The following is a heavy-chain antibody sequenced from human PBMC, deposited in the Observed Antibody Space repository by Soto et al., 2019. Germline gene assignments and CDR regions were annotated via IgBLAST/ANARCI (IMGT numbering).Heavy chain of an antibody. J-gene: IGHJ4*02. Sequence: SETRSLTCTVSGGSISSSYYYWGWIRQPPGKGLEWIGSIYYSGSTYYNPSLKSRVTISVDTSKNQFSLKLSSVTAADTAVYYCARTGYYDSSGYSEPLDYWGQGTLVTVSS. D-gene: IGHD3-22*01. V-gene: IGHV4-39*01. CDR1: GGSISSSYYY. CDR3: ARTGYYDSSGYSEPLDY. CDR2: IYYSGST.